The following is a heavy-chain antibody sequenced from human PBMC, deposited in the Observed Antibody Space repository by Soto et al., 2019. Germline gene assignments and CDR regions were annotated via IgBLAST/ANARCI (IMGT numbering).Heavy chain of an antibody. J-gene: IGHJ6*02. CDR1: GYSFTSYW. V-gene: IGHV5-51*01. CDR2: IYPGDSDT. D-gene: IGHD3-10*01. Sequence: GESLKISCNGSGYSFTSYWIGWVRQMPGKGLEWMGIIYPGDSDTRYSPSFQGQVTISADKSISTAYLQWSSLKASDTAMYYCARQGEIAMVRGVINPYYYGMDVCGQGTTVTAP. CDR3: ARQGEIAMVRGVINPYYYGMDV.